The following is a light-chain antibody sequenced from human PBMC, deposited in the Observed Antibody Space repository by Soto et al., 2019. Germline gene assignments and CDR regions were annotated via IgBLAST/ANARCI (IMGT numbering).Light chain of an antibody. Sequence: EVVMTQSPATLSVSPGERAILSCRTSQDVRINLAWYQLKPGQAPRLLIQGASIRATGVPVRFSGSGSGTEFTLTITSLQSGDSAVYYCHQYHYWPPITFGQGTRLEIK. J-gene: IGKJ5*01. CDR2: GAS. CDR1: QDVRIN. CDR3: HQYHYWPPIT. V-gene: IGKV3-15*01.